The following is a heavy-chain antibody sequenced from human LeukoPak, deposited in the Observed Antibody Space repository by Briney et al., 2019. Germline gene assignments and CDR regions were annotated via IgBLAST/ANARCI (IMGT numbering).Heavy chain of an antibody. Sequence: GASVKVSCKASGYTFTSYGISWVRQAPGQGLEWMGWISAYNGNTNYAQKLQGRVTMTTDTSTSTAYMELRSLRSDDTAVYYCARSRIWFGDHGVDYWGQGTLVTVSS. CDR1: GYTFTSYG. D-gene: IGHD3-10*01. J-gene: IGHJ4*02. CDR2: ISAYNGNT. CDR3: ARSRIWFGDHGVDY. V-gene: IGHV1-18*01.